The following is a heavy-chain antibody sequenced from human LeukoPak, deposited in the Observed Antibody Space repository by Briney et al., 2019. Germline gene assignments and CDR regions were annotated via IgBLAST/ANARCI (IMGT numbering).Heavy chain of an antibody. J-gene: IGHJ5*02. CDR2: IYTSGST. D-gene: IGHD6-13*01. CDR1: GGSISSYY. Sequence: SETLSLTCTVSGGSISSYYWSWIRQPAGKGLEWIGRIYTSGSTNYNPSLKSRVTMSVDTSKNQFSLKLSSVTAADTAVYYCARRRIAAGNNWFDPWGQGTLVTVSS. CDR3: ARRRIAAGNNWFDP. V-gene: IGHV4-4*07.